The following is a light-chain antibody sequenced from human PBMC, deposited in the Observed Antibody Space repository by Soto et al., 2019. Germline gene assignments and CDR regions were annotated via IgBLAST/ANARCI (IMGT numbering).Light chain of an antibody. CDR3: QHSES. J-gene: IGKJ1*01. V-gene: IGKV1-39*01. Sequence: DLQVTQSPSSLSASVGDRVTITCRASQRIATYLNWYQQKPGKAPKLLVYAASGLQSGVPSRFSGSGSGTAFTLTISSLQPEDFAIYYCQHSESFGQGTKVEIK. CDR2: AAS. CDR1: QRIATY.